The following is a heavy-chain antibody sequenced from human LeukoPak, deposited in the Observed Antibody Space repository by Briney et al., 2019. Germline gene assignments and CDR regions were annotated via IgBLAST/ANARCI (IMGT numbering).Heavy chain of an antibody. D-gene: IGHD3-10*01. CDR2: ISPSADIK. CDR3: AKDDAWLRFGE. Sequence: GGSLRLSCAASGFTFSSYEMNWVRQAPGKGLEWVSGISPSADIKYYADSVKGRFTISRDNSKNMLYLEVISLTADDTAVYYCAKDDAWLRFGEWSQGTLVTVSS. CDR1: GFTFSSYE. V-gene: IGHV3-23*01. J-gene: IGHJ4*02.